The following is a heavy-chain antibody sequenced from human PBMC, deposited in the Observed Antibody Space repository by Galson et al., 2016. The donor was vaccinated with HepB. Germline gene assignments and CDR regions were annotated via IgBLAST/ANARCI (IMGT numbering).Heavy chain of an antibody. J-gene: IGHJ6*02. CDR3: TRDLGDSGYGMDV. Sequence: SLRLSCAASGFTFNAYSFNWVRQAPGKGLEWVSSISSGSPSISYGDSVEGRFSISRDNAKNSVYLQMNSLRGEDTAIYYCTRDLGDSGYGMDVWGQGTTVTVSS. CDR2: ISSGSPSI. V-gene: IGHV3-21*01. D-gene: IGHD3-16*01. CDR1: GFTFNAYS.